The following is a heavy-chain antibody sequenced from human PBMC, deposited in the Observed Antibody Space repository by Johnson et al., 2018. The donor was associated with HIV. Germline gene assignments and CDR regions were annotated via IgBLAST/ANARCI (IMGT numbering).Heavy chain of an antibody. CDR3: AREGRTGPDTFDI. V-gene: IGHV3-30*03. J-gene: IGHJ3*02. CDR1: GVIFSDYY. Sequence: QVQLVESGGGSVKPGGSLRLSCAVSGVIFSDYYMSWIRQAPGKGLEWVAVISYDGSNKYYADSVKCRFTISRDNSKNTLYLQMNSLRAEDTAVYYCAREGRTGPDTFDIWGQGTMLTVSS. CDR2: ISYDGSNK.